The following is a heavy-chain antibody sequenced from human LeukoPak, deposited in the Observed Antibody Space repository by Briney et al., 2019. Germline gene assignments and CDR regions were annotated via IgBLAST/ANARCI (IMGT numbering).Heavy chain of an antibody. V-gene: IGHV4-34*01. D-gene: IGHD6-13*01. CDR3: ARAGYSSSWYLEYYYHGMDV. CDR2: INHSGST. J-gene: IGHJ6*02. Sequence: SETLSLTCAVYGGSFSGYYWSWIRQPPGKGLEWIGEINHSGSTNYNPSLKSRVTISVDTSKNQFSLKLSSVTAADTAVYYCARAGYSSSWYLEYYYHGMDVWGQGTTVTVSS. CDR1: GGSFSGYY.